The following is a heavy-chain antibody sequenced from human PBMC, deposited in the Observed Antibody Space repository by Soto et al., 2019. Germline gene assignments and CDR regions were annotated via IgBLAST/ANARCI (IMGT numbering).Heavy chain of an antibody. CDR1: GYKFTSYW. V-gene: IGHV5-10-1*01. CDR3: AGHFTTYQTIFEI. D-gene: IGHD3-3*02. CDR2: IDPSGSYT. J-gene: IGHJ3*02. Sequence: GESLKISCKGSGYKFTSYWISWVRQMPGKGLEWLGRIDPSGSYTNYSPSFQGHVTISADRSTTTASLQWSSLKASDTAMYYCAGHFTTYQTIFEIWGQGTMVTVSS.